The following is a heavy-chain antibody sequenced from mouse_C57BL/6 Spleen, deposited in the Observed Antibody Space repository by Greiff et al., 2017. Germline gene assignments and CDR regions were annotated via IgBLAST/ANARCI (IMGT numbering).Heavy chain of an antibody. J-gene: IGHJ3*01. CDR3: ARDAYYYGIAY. Sequence: QVQLQQPGAELVRPGTSVKLSCKASGYTFTSYWMHWVKQRPGQGLEWIGVIDPSDSYTNYNQKFKGKATLSLATSSSPAYMQLSSLTSEDSAVYYCARDAYYYGIAYWGQGTLVTVSA. CDR2: IDPSDSYT. CDR1: GYTFTSYW. D-gene: IGHD1-1*01. V-gene: IGHV1-59*01.